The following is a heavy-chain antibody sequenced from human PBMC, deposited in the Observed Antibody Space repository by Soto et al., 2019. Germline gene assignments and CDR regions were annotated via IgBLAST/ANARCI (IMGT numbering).Heavy chain of an antibody. Sequence: PSETLSLTCTVSGASLSIGNYYWGWIRQSPGKGLEWIGSIFYSGTAYYNPSLKSRATISVDTSKNQFSLSLSSVTAADTAIYYCARHTSSGYYYQIQYWGQGTLVTVSS. J-gene: IGHJ4*02. V-gene: IGHV4-39*01. D-gene: IGHD3-22*01. CDR3: ARHTSSGYYYQIQY. CDR1: GASLSIGNYY. CDR2: IFYSGTA.